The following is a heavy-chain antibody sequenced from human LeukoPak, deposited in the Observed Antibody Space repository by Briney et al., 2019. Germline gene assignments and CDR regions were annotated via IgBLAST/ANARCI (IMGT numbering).Heavy chain of an antibody. Sequence: GGSLRLSCAASGFTVSSNYMSWVRQAPGKGLEWVSVIYSGGSTYYADSVKSRFTISRDDSKNTLYLQMNSLRAEDTAVYYCATQVTATNPNDYWGQGTLVTVSS. V-gene: IGHV3-66*02. CDR1: GFTVSSNY. CDR3: ATQVTATNPNDY. D-gene: IGHD1-7*01. J-gene: IGHJ4*02. CDR2: IYSGGST.